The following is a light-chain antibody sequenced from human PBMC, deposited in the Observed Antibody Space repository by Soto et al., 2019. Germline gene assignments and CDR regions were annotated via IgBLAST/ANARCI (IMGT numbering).Light chain of an antibody. CDR1: SSNIGARYD. CDR3: QSYDTSLSGYV. Sequence: SALTQPLSVSGAPGQRVTISCTGSSSNIGARYDVHWYQQVPGTAPKLLIYGNINRPSGVPERFSGSKSGTSASLAITGLQAEDEADYYCQSYDTSLSGYVFGTGTKVTVL. V-gene: IGLV1-40*01. J-gene: IGLJ1*01. CDR2: GNI.